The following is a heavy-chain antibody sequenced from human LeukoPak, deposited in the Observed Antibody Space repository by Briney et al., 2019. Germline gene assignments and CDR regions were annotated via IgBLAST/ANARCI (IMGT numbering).Heavy chain of an antibody. CDR3: AKEGPLRSYGDFIFDY. Sequence: GGSLRLSCAASGFTFSSYAMSWVRQAPGKGLEWVSAISGSGGSTYYADSVKGRFTISRDNSKNTLHLQMNSLRAEDTAVYYCAKEGPLRSYGDFIFDYWGQGTLVTVSS. CDR2: ISGSGGST. V-gene: IGHV3-23*01. CDR1: GFTFSSYA. J-gene: IGHJ4*02. D-gene: IGHD4-17*01.